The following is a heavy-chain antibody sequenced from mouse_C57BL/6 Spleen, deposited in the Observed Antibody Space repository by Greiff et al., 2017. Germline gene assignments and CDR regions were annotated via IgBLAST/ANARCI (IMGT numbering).Heavy chain of an antibody. D-gene: IGHD1-1*01. V-gene: IGHV1-26*01. Sequence: EVQLQPSGPELVKPGASVKISCKASGYTFTDYYMNWVKQSHGKSLEWIGDINPNNGGTSYNQKFKGKATLTVDKSSSTAYMELRSLTSEDSAVYYCARNYGSSGFAYWGQGTLVTGSA. CDR3: ARNYGSSGFAY. CDR1: GYTFTDYY. CDR2: INPNNGGT. J-gene: IGHJ3*01.